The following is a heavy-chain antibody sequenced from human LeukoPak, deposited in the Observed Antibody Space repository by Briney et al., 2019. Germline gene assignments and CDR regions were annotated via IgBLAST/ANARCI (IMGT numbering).Heavy chain of an antibody. V-gene: IGHV3-53*01. CDR3: AREQGMVRGSWFDP. CDR2: IYSGGST. CDR1: GFTVSSNY. D-gene: IGHD3-10*01. Sequence: GGSLRLSCAASGFTVSSNYMSWVRQAPGKGLEWVSIIYSGGSTFYADSVKGRFTISRDNAKNSLYLQMNSLRAEDTALYYCAREQGMVRGSWFDPWGQGTLVTVSS. J-gene: IGHJ5*02.